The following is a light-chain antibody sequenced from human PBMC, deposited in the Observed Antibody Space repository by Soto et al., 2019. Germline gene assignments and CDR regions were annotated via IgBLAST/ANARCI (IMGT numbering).Light chain of an antibody. J-gene: IGKJ1*01. CDR3: QQYGSSPRT. V-gene: IGKV3-20*01. Sequence: EIVLTQSPGTLSLSPGERATLSCRASQYVSSSSLAWYQQKRGQAPRLLIHDASSRATGIPDRFSGSGSGTDFTLTICRLEPEDFAVYYCQQYGSSPRTFGQGTKVEVK. CDR1: QYVSSSS. CDR2: DAS.